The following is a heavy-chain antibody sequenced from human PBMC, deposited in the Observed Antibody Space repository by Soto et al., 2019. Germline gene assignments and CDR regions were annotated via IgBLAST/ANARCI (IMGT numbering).Heavy chain of an antibody. CDR3: AKDQGGYYDSSGRTSDY. D-gene: IGHD3-22*01. CDR1: GFTFSSYG. J-gene: IGHJ4*02. CDR2: ISYEGSNK. Sequence: QVQLVESGGGVVHPGRSLRLSCAASGFTFSSYGMHWVRQAPARGRGWGPVISYEGSNKNYADSVKGRFTISRDNSKNTLYLQMNSLRAEDKAVYYCAKDQGGYYDSSGRTSDYWGQGTLVTVSS. V-gene: IGHV3-30*18.